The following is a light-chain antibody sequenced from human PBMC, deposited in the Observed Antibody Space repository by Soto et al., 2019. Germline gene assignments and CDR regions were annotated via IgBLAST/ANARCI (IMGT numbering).Light chain of an antibody. J-gene: IGKJ1*01. V-gene: IGKV3-20*01. CDR2: GAS. CDR3: QHYGSSPRT. CDR1: QSVSSRY. Sequence: EIVLTQSPGTLSLSPGERATLSCRASQSVSSRYSAWYQQKPGQAPRLLIYGASTRATGIPDRFSGSGSETDFTLTISRLEPEDFVVYYCQHYGSSPRTFGQGTKV.